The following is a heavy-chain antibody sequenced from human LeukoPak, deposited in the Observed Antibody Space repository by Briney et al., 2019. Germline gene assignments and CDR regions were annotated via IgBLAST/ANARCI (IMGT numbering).Heavy chain of an antibody. CDR2: IYHSGST. V-gene: IGHV4-4*02. D-gene: IGHD4-17*01. J-gene: IGHJ4*02. CDR3: ARALTTVTQYYFDY. CDR1: GGSISRSNW. Sequence: PSETLSLTCAASGGSISRSNWRSWVRQPPGKGLEWIGEIYHSGSTNYNPSLKSRVNISVDKSKNQFSLKLGSVTAADTAVYYCARALTTVTQYYFDYWGQGTLVTVSS.